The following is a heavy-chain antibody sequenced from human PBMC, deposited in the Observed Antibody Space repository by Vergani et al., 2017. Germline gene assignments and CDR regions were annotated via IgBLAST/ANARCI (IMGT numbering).Heavy chain of an antibody. D-gene: IGHD3-10*01. V-gene: IGHV3-48*01. CDR2: ISSSSSTI. CDR1: GFTFSSYS. Sequence: EVQLVESGGGLVQPGGSLRLSFAASGFTFSSYSMNWVRQAPGKGLEWVSYISSSSSTIYYADSVKGRFTISRDNAKNTLYLQMNSLRAEDTAVYYCAKDRVLWFGELLADFDYWGQGTLVTVSS. CDR3: AKDRVLWFGELLADFDY. J-gene: IGHJ4*02.